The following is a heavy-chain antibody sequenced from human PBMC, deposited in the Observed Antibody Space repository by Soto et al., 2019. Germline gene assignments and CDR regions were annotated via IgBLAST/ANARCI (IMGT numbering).Heavy chain of an antibody. Sequence: GGSLRLSCAASGFTVSSNYMSWFRQAPGKGLEWVSVIYSGGSTYYADSVKGRFTISRDNSKNTLYLQMNSLRAEDTAVYYCARDSRRIFGVVIDYYYGMDVWGQGTTVTVSS. CDR1: GFTVSSNY. J-gene: IGHJ6*02. CDR3: ARDSRRIFGVVIDYYYGMDV. V-gene: IGHV3-53*01. D-gene: IGHD3-3*01. CDR2: IYSGGST.